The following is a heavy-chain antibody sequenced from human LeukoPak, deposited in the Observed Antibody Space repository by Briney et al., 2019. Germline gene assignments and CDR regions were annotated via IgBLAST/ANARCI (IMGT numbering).Heavy chain of an antibody. CDR1: GASFSSGDQY. Sequence: SETLSLTCTVSGASFSSGDQYWNWIRQSPGKGLEWIGSVHPSGTLYNNPSLESRVTMSMDTSKNQFSLNLNSVTAADTAVYFCSRGLDSRKLGYWGQGTLVTVSS. V-gene: IGHV4-31*03. CDR3: SRGLDSRKLGY. CDR2: VHPSGTL. D-gene: IGHD3-22*01. J-gene: IGHJ4*02.